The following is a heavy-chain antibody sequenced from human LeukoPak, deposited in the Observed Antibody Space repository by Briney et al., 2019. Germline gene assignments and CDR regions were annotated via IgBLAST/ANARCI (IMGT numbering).Heavy chain of an antibody. CDR2: ISRSGSTK. D-gene: IGHD3-22*01. J-gene: IGHJ4*02. V-gene: IGHV3-11*04. CDR1: GFTFSDYN. Sequence: GGSLRLSCAASGFTFSDYNMRWIRHAPGKGLEWVPSISRSGSTKYYADSVKGRFTISRDNAKNSLFLQMNSLRAEDTAVYYCARYFYDSSGYNRFDDWGQGTLVTVS. CDR3: ARYFYDSSGYNRFDD.